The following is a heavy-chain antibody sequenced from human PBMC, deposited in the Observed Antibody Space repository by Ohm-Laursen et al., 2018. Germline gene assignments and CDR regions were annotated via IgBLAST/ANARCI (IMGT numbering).Heavy chain of an antibody. J-gene: IGHJ3*02. CDR3: ARLGATHAFDI. V-gene: IGHV3-7*01. Sequence: SLRLSCTASGFTFSSHWMSWVRQAPGKGLEWVANIKQDGSEKYYVDSVKGRFTISRDNAKNSLYLQMNSLRAEDTAVYYCARLGATHAFDIWGQGTMVTVSS. CDR1: GFTFSSHW. D-gene: IGHD1-26*01. CDR2: IKQDGSEK.